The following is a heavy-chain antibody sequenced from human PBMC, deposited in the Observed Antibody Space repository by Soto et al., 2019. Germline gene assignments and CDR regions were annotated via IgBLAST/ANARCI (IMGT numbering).Heavy chain of an antibody. Sequence: GSLRLSCAASGFTFSSYWMSWVRQAPGKGLEWVANIKQDGSEKYYVDSVKGRFTISRDNAKNSLYLQMNSLRAEDTAVYYCARHASIAAPWGALDYWGQGTLVTVSS. CDR2: IKQDGSEK. CDR3: ARHASIAAPWGALDY. CDR1: GFTFSSYW. V-gene: IGHV3-7*01. J-gene: IGHJ4*02. D-gene: IGHD6-6*01.